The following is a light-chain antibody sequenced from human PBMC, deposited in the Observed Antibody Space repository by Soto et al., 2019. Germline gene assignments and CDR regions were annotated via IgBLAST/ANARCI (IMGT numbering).Light chain of an antibody. CDR2: DAS. Sequence: DIQMTQSPSTLAASVVDRVTITCRASQSISSWLAWYQQKPGKAPKLLIYDASSLESGVPSRFSGSGSGTEFTLTISSLQPDDFATYYCQQYNSYWTFGQGTRLEIK. CDR3: QQYNSYWT. V-gene: IGKV1-5*01. CDR1: QSISSW. J-gene: IGKJ5*01.